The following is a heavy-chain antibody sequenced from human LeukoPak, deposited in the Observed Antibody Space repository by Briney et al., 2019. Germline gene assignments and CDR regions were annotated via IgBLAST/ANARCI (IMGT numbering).Heavy chain of an antibody. CDR1: GGSSSGYY. V-gene: IGHV4-34*01. D-gene: IGHD5-18*01. Sequence: SETLSLTCSVYGGSSSGYYWSWIRQPPEKGLEWIGEINHSGSTNYNPSLKSRVTISVDTSKNQFSLKLSSVTAADTAVYYCARVNTWILGMNFDYWGQGTLVTVSS. J-gene: IGHJ4*02. CDR3: ARVNTWILGMNFDY. CDR2: INHSGST.